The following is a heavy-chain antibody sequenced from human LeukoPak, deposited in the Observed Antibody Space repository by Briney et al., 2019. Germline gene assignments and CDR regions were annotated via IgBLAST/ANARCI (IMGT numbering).Heavy chain of an antibody. J-gene: IGHJ6*03. CDR3: ADNKRGRNYYYYMDV. D-gene: IGHD2/OR15-2a*01. CDR1: GYSFTSYW. CDR2: IRYDGSNK. V-gene: IGHV3-30*02. Sequence: GESLKISCKGSGYSFTSYWIGWVRQMPGKGLEWVAFIRYDGSNKYYADSVKGRFTISRDNSENTLYLQMISLRPDDTAVYYCADNKRGRNYYYYMDVWGKGTTVTISS.